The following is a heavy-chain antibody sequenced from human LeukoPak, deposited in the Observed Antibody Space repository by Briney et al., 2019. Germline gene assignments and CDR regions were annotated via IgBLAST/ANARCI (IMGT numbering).Heavy chain of an antibody. CDR1: GFTFSTYG. CDR3: ARAVGPFDY. Sequence: GRSLRLSCAASGFTFSTYGMHWVRQAPGRGLEWVAVIWFDGSNKNYGDSVKGRFTISRDNSKDTLYLQMNSLRAEDTAVYYCARAVGPFDYWGQGTLVTVST. J-gene: IGHJ4*02. CDR2: IWFDGSNK. V-gene: IGHV3-33*01.